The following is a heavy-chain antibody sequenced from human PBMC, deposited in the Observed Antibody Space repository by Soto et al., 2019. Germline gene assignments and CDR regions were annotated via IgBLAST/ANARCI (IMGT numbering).Heavy chain of an antibody. CDR2: ISTYNGNT. CDR1: GYSFTTSG. V-gene: IGHV1-18*01. CDR3: ARRLYGDYDY. Sequence: ASVNVSCKASGYSFTTSGITWVRQAPGQGLEWMGWISTYNGNTNYAQKLQDRVTLTTDTSTGTAYMELRSLRSDDTAVYYCARRLYGDYDYWGQGTLVTVSS. D-gene: IGHD4-17*01. J-gene: IGHJ4*02.